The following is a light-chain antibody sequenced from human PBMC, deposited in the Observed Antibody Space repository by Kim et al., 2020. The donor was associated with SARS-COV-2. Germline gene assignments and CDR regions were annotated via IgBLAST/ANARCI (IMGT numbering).Light chain of an antibody. CDR3: QAWDSSTHNYV. Sequence: PGQTASITCAGYKVGDKCVSWYQQKPGQSPVVVIDQDNQRPSGIPERFSGSNSGNTATLTISGTQAMDEADYYCQAWDSSTHNYVFGAGTKVTV. V-gene: IGLV3-1*01. J-gene: IGLJ1*01. CDR2: QDN. CDR1: KVGDKC.